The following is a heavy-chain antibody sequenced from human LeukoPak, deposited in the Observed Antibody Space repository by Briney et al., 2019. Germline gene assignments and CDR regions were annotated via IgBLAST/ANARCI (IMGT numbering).Heavy chain of an antibody. V-gene: IGHV4-39*07. CDR1: GGSISSSSYY. J-gene: IGHJ4*02. D-gene: IGHD3-10*01. CDR3: ARDPGLYYGSGSPSVYFDY. CDR2: IYYSGST. Sequence: PSETLSLTCTVSGGSISSSSYYWGWIRQPPGKGLEWIGSIYYSGSTYYNPSLKSRVTISVDTSKNQFSLKLSSVTAADTAVYYCARDPGLYYGSGSPSVYFDYWGQGTLVTVSS.